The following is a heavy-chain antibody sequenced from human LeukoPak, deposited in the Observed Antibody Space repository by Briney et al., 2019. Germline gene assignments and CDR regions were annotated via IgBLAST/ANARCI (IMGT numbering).Heavy chain of an antibody. CDR3: ARVDPYGDYGY. CDR2: INWNSDSI. J-gene: IGHJ4*02. D-gene: IGHD4-17*01. Sequence: PGGSLRLSCAVSGFTFDDYAMHWVRQVPGKGLEWVSGINWNSDSIGYADSVKGRFTTSRDNAKNSLYLQMNSLRAEDTAVYYCARVDPYGDYGYWGQGTLVTVSS. CDR1: GFTFDDYA. V-gene: IGHV3-9*01.